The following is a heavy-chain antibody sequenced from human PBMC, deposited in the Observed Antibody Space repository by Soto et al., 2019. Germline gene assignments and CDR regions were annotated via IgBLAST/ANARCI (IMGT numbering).Heavy chain of an antibody. V-gene: IGHV1-69*12. J-gene: IGHJ2*01. CDR3: ARGNHRWLQLWYFDL. D-gene: IGHD5-12*01. CDR2: IIPIFGTA. Sequence: QVQLVQSGAEVKKPVSSVTVSCKASGGTFSSYTISWVRQAPGQGLEWMGGIIPIFGTANYAQKFQGRVTITADQSTSTSYMELSSRRSEDTAVYYCARGNHRWLQLWYFDLWGRGTLVTVSS. CDR1: GGTFSSYT.